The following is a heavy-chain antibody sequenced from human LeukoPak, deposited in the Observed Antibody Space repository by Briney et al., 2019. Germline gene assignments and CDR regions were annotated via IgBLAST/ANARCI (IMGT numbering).Heavy chain of an antibody. CDR2: ISGSGGST. CDR1: GFTFSSYA. Sequence: ESGGSLRLSCAASGFTFSSYAMSWVRQAPGKGLEWVSAISGSGGSTYYAASVKGRFTISRDNSKNTLYLQMNSLRAEDTAVYYCAKVEGYYDSSGNDYWGQGTLVTVSS. CDR3: AKVEGYYDSSGNDY. V-gene: IGHV3-23*01. J-gene: IGHJ4*02. D-gene: IGHD3-22*01.